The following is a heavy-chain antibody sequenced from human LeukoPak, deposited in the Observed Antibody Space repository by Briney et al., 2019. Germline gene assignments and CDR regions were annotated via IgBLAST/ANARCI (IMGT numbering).Heavy chain of an antibody. CDR3: ARDQHGDYVFDY. CDR1: GFTFSSYW. V-gene: IGHV3-74*01. Sequence: GGSLRLSCVASGFTFSSYWMHWVRQAPGKGLVWVSRINSDGSSTSYADSVKGRFTISRDNAKNTLYLQMNSLRAEDTAVYYCARDQHGDYVFDYWGQGTLVTVSS. J-gene: IGHJ4*02. CDR2: INSDGSST. D-gene: IGHD4-17*01.